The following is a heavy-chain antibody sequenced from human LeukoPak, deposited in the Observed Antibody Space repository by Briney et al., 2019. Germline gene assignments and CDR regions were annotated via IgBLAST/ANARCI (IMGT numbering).Heavy chain of an antibody. Sequence: ASVKVSCKASGYTFTSYGISWVRQAPRQGLEWMGWISAYNGNTNYAQKLQGRVTMTEDTSTDTAYMELSSLRSEDTAVYYCATVQYEGWFDPWGQGTLVTVSS. CDR3: ATVQYEGWFDP. D-gene: IGHD1-1*01. J-gene: IGHJ5*02. CDR2: ISAYNGNT. V-gene: IGHV1-18*01. CDR1: GYTFTSYG.